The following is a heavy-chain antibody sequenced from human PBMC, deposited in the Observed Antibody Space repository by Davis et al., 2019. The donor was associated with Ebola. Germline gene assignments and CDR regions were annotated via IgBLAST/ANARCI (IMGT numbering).Heavy chain of an antibody. CDR2: INHSGRT. CDR1: GVSFSGSY. CDR3: ARLLTYYYDSSGYQINSFFDY. V-gene: IGHV4-34*01. Sequence: SETLSLTCAVYGVSFSGSYWSWIRQSPGKGLEWIGEINHSGRTNYNPSLKSRVTVSVDTSKNQFSLILSSVTAADTAVYYCARLLTYYYDSSGYQINSFFDYWGQGTLVTVSS. D-gene: IGHD3-22*01. J-gene: IGHJ4*02.